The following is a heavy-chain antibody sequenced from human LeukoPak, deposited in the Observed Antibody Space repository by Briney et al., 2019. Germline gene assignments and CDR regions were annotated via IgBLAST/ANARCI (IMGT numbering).Heavy chain of an antibody. J-gene: IGHJ5*02. D-gene: IGHD2-2*02. V-gene: IGHV4-4*07. CDR2: IYTSGST. CDR3: ARADCSSTSFYMSDNWFDP. Sequence: ASETLSLTCTVSGGSISSYYWSWIRQPAGKGLEWIGRIYTSGSTNYNPSLKSRVTMSVDTSKNQFSLKLSSVTAADTAVYYCARADCSSTSFYMSDNWFDPWGQGTLVTVSS. CDR1: GGSISSYY.